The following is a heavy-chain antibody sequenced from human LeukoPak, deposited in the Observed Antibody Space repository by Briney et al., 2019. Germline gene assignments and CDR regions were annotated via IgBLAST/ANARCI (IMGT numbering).Heavy chain of an antibody. Sequence: SETLSLTCAVYGGSFSGYYWSWIRQPPGKGLEWIGEINHSGSTNYNPSPKSRVTISVDTSKNQFSLKLSSVTAADTAVYYCARGPRDTAMVLDYWGQGTLVTVSS. J-gene: IGHJ4*02. D-gene: IGHD5-18*01. V-gene: IGHV4-34*01. CDR1: GGSFSGYY. CDR2: INHSGST. CDR3: ARGPRDTAMVLDY.